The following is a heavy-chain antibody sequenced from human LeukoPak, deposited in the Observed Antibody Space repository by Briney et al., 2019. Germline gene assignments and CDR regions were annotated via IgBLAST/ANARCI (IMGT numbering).Heavy chain of an antibody. CDR3: ARDLTVGATGH. CDR1: GFTFSSYA. CDR2: ISYDGSNK. D-gene: IGHD1-26*01. J-gene: IGHJ4*02. Sequence: GWSLRLSCAASGFTFSSYAMHWVRQAPGKGLEWVAVISYDGSNKYYADSVKGRFTISRDNSKNTLYLQMNSLRAEDTAVYYCARDLTVGATGHWGQGTLVTVSS. V-gene: IGHV3-30-3*01.